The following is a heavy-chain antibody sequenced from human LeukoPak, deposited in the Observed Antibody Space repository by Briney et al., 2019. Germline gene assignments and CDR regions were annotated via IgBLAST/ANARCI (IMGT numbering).Heavy chain of an antibody. CDR3: AKLPYGDYNHH. J-gene: IGHJ5*02. D-gene: IGHD4-17*01. Sequence: GGSLRLSCAASGFTFSRQWMSWVRQAPGKGLEWVANINPDGSDKYYVDSVKGRFTISRDNAKSSLYLQMNRLRAEDTAVYYCAKLPYGDYNHHWGQGTLVTVSS. V-gene: IGHV3-7*05. CDR1: GFTFSRQW. CDR2: INPDGSDK.